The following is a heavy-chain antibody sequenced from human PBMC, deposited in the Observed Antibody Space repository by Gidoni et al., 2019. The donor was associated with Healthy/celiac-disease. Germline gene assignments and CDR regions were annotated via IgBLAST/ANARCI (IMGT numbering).Heavy chain of an antibody. Sequence: EVQLAESGGGLVKPGGSLRLFFAASACTCSSYSMNWFRQAPGKGLEWVSSISSSSSYIYYADSVKGRFTISRDNAKNSLYLQMNSLKAEDTAVYYCARDYNWMGGFDYWGQGTLVTVSS. CDR1: ACTCSSYS. CDR3: ARDYNWMGGFDY. CDR2: ISSSSSYI. D-gene: IGHD1-20*01. J-gene: IGHJ4*02. V-gene: IGHV3-21*01.